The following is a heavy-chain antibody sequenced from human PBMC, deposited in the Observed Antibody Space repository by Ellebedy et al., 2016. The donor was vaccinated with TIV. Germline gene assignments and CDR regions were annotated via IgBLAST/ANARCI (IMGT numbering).Heavy chain of an antibody. V-gene: IGHV3-49*03. CDR1: GFNFGDYA. Sequence: GGSLRLXCRASGFNFGDYAMSWFRQTPGKGLEWIGYIRSKAYGATTDYAPSVKDRFTISRDDSESIAYLQISSLKPEDAAMYYCSRSVNTAYWGQGTLVTVSP. J-gene: IGHJ4*02. D-gene: IGHD2-21*02. CDR3: SRSVNTAY. CDR2: IRSKAYGATT.